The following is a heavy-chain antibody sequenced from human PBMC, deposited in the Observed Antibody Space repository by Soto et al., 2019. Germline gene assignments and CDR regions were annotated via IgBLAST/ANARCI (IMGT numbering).Heavy chain of an antibody. CDR3: VGYSSSWLKHY. CDR1: GFTFSSYA. CDR2: ISSNGGST. V-gene: IGHV3-64D*08. D-gene: IGHD6-13*01. J-gene: IGHJ4*02. Sequence: GGSLRLSCSASGFTFSSYAMHWVRQAPGKGLEYVSAISSNGGSTYYADSVKGRFTISRDNSKNTLYLQMSSLRAEDTAVYYCVGYSSSWLKHYWGQGTLVTVSS.